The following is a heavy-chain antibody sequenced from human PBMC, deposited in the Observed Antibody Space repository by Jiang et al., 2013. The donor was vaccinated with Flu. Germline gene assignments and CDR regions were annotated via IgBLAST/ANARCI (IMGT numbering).Heavy chain of an antibody. D-gene: IGHD5-18*01. CDR2: INTNTGT. CDR3: AREVDTTLADRDYYYGMDV. J-gene: IGHJ6*02. V-gene: IGHV7-4-1*02. Sequence: AMNWVRQAPGQGLEWMGRINTNTGTQRLPRASQDGLSSPLDPPVSTAYLQISSLKAEDTAVYYCAREVDTTLADRDYYYGMDVWGQGTTVTVSS. CDR1: A.